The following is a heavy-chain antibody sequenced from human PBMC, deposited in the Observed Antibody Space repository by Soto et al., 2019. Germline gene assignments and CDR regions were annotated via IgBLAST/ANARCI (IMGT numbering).Heavy chain of an antibody. CDR3: ARDLASRGIGASDN. V-gene: IGHV4-31*03. D-gene: IGHD3-10*01. CDR1: GDSLVDAGYY. Sequence: SETQSLPYNFSGDSLVDAGYYWNCIHQAPGKGLEWIVSIHKSGNTDYNPSLKSRLTLSMGTSDNLVFLMLSSVTAADTAVYYCARDLASRGIGASDNWGQGTLVTVSS. J-gene: IGHJ4*02. CDR2: IHKSGNT.